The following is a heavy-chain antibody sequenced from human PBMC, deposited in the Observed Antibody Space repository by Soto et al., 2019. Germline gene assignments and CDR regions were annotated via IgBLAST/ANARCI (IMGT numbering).Heavy chain of an antibody. J-gene: IGHJ4*03. Sequence: SETLSLTCTVSGGSIGSSSNYWGWIRQPPGKGLEWIGFISYSGTTHYSASLRSRVSISVDTSKNQFSLDLSSVTAADTAVYYCATMGTPVTGLYYFDYWGQGTTVTVSS. CDR3: ATMGTPVTGLYYFDY. V-gene: IGHV4-30-4*08. D-gene: IGHD4-17*01. CDR2: ISYSGTT. CDR1: GGSIGSSSNY.